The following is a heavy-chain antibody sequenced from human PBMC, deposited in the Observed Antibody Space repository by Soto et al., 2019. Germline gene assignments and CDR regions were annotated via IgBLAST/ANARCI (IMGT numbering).Heavy chain of an antibody. J-gene: IGHJ4*02. Sequence: SVTVSCKGSGSTFSSYAISWVRQAPGQGLEWMGGIIPIFGTANYAQKFQGRVTITADKSTSTAYMELSSLRSEDTAVYYCARDLKGYCSSTSCYTGFDYWGQGTLVTVSS. CDR2: IIPIFGTA. D-gene: IGHD2-2*02. CDR1: GSTFSSYA. CDR3: ARDLKGYCSSTSCYTGFDY. V-gene: IGHV1-69*06.